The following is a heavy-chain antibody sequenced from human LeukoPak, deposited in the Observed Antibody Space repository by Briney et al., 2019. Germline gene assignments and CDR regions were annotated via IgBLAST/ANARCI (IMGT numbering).Heavy chain of an antibody. CDR3: ASSSGAFDI. Sequence: SETLSLTCTVSGYSISSGYYWVWIRQPPGKGLEWIGNIYHSGSTFSNPSLKNRVTISVDTSKNQFSLKLSSVTAADTAVYYCASSSGAFDIWGQGTMVTVSS. J-gene: IGHJ3*02. D-gene: IGHD6-6*01. V-gene: IGHV4-38-2*02. CDR1: GYSISSGYY. CDR2: IYHSGST.